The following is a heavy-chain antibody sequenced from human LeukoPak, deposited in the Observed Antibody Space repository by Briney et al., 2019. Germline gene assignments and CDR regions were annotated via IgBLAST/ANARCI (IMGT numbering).Heavy chain of an antibody. CDR1: GGSISSGGYY. J-gene: IGHJ4*02. CDR3: ARGVSYYDSSGYRCMFDY. Sequence: PSQTLSLTCTVSGGSISSGGYYWSWIRQPPGKGLEWIGEINHSGSTNYNPSLKSRVTISVDTSKNQFSLKLSSVTAADTAVYYCARGVSYYDSSGYRCMFDYWGQGTLVTVSS. V-gene: IGHV4-30-2*01. CDR2: INHSGST. D-gene: IGHD3-22*01.